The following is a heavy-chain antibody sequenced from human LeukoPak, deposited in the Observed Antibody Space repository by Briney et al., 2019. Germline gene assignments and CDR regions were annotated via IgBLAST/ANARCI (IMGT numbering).Heavy chain of an antibody. CDR1: GFTFTTYC. J-gene: IGHJ3*01. CDR2: INSDGSTT. D-gene: IGHD1-26*01. Sequence: GGSLRLSCAASGFTFTTYCMQWPRQVPGKGLVWVSRINSDGSTTRYADSVKGRFTISRDNAKNTLYLQMNSLRGEDTAVYYCARIWSQGGALDVWGQGTMVTVSS. CDR3: ARIWSQGGALDV. V-gene: IGHV3-74*01.